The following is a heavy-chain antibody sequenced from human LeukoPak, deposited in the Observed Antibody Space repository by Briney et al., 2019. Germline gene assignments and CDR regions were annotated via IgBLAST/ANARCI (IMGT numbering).Heavy chain of an antibody. D-gene: IGHD2-15*01. V-gene: IGHV3-23*01. Sequence: QPGGSLRLSCAAPGYPFSSYAMSSVRQAPGKGLEWVSAISGSGGSTYYADSVKGRFTITRDNSKNTLYLQMISMRAEDTAVYHCAKDGYCSGGSCYRRQQDYWGQGTLVTVSS. CDR3: AKDGYCSGGSCYRRQQDY. J-gene: IGHJ4*02. CDR2: ISGSGGST. CDR1: GYPFSSYA.